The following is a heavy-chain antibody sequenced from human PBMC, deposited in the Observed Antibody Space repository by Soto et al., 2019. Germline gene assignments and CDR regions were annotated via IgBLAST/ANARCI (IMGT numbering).Heavy chain of an antibody. Sequence: GGSLRLSCAAAGGTFSSYGMHWLRQAPGKGLEWVAVISYDGSNKYYADSVKGRFTISRDNSKNTLYLQMNSLRAEDTAVYYCAKEDGDSRYFQHWGQGTLVTVSS. CDR2: ISYDGSNK. CDR1: GGTFSSYG. J-gene: IGHJ1*01. D-gene: IGHD4-17*01. CDR3: AKEDGDSRYFQH. V-gene: IGHV3-30*18.